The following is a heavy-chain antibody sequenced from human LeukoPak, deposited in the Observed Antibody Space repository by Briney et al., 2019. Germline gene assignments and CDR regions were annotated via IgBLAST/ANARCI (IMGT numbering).Heavy chain of an antibody. Sequence: PSETLSLTCAVYGGPFSAYYWSWIRQPPGGGLEWIGEVIQSGSTNYNPSLESRVTISVDTSKNQFSLKLSSVTAADTAVYYCARGRGPNLDYWGQGTLVTVSS. V-gene: IGHV4-34*01. CDR3: ARGRGPNLDY. CDR2: VIQSGST. CDR1: GGPFSAYY. D-gene: IGHD4/OR15-4a*01. J-gene: IGHJ4*02.